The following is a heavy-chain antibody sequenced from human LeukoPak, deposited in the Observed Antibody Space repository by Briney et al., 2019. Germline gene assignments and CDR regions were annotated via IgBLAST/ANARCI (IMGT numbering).Heavy chain of an antibody. CDR1: GFTFSAYD. D-gene: IGHD3-22*01. J-gene: IGHJ4*02. Sequence: GGSLRFSCTTSGFTFSAYDMVWIGQAPGRGLEWVSSISSGNTYVYYADSVKGRFTISRANANTSRSLQVHSLRAEDTAVYYCASRPRPYYYDTNGYFPLSFWGEGSHVAVSS. CDR2: ISSGNTYV. V-gene: IGHV3-21*06. CDR3: ASRPRPYYYDTNGYFPLSF.